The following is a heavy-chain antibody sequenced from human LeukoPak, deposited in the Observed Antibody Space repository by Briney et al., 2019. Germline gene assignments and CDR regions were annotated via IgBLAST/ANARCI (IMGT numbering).Heavy chain of an antibody. CDR1: NGSISSYY. CDR2: IYYSGST. D-gene: IGHD1-1*01. Sequence: PSETLSLTCTVSNGSISSYYWSWIRQPPGKGLEWIGYIYYSGSTNYNPSLDSRVTMSVDTSKNQFSLKLNSLTAADTAVYFCARHTSIGRFDYWGQGTLVTVSS. V-gene: IGHV4-59*08. CDR3: ARHTSIGRFDY. J-gene: IGHJ4*02.